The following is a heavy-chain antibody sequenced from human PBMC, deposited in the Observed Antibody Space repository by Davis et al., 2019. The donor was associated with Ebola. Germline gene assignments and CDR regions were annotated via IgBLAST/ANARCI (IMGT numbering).Heavy chain of an antibody. CDR3: ARILKGITMVRGVIRYNGMDV. CDR2: INHSGST. V-gene: IGHV4-30-2*02. J-gene: IGHJ6*04. Sequence: SETLSLTCAVSGGSISSGGYSWSWIRQPPGKGLEWIGEINHSGSTNYNPSLKSRVTISVDTSKNQFSLKLSSVTAADTAVYYCARILKGITMVRGVIRYNGMDVWGKGTTVTVSS. CDR1: GGSISSGGYS. D-gene: IGHD3-10*01.